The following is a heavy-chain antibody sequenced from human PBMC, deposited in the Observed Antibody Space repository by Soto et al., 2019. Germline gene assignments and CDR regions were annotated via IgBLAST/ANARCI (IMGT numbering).Heavy chain of an antibody. D-gene: IGHD3-22*01. Sequence: QGQLAESGGGVVQPGRSLRLSCAASGFTFSSYAMHWVRQAPGKGLEWVAVISYDGAYKYYADSVKGRFTISRDNSKNTVYLQMSSLRPEDTAVYYCAREGVYDISVHFFDYWGQGALVTVSS. CDR3: AREGVYDISVHFFDY. J-gene: IGHJ4*02. CDR1: GFTFSSYA. CDR2: ISYDGAYK. V-gene: IGHV3-30-3*01.